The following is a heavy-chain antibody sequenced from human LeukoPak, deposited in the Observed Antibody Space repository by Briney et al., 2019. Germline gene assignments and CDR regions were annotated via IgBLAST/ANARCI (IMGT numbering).Heavy chain of an antibody. J-gene: IGHJ4*02. CDR3: ARATAENDH. Sequence: ASVNDSCKASGYTFTGYYLHWVRQAPGQGLEWMGWLNPKSGSTSYAQKFQGRVTMTRNTSISTVNMELSRLTSDDTALYYCARATAENDHWGQGTLVTVS. V-gene: IGHV1-2*02. D-gene: IGHD1-14*01. CDR2: LNPKSGST. CDR1: GYTFTGYY.